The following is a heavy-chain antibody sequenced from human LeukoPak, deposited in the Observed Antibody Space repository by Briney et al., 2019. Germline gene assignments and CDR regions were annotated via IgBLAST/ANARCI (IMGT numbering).Heavy chain of an antibody. J-gene: IGHJ5*02. CDR2: FDPEDGET. D-gene: IGHD1-1*01. CDR1: GYTLTELS. V-gene: IGHV1-24*01. Sequence: ASVKVSCKVSGYTLTELSMHWVRQAPGKGLEWMGGFDPEDGETIYAQKFQGRVTMTEGTSTDTAYMELSSLRSEDTAVYYCATSLYNWNDWFDPWGQGTLVTVSS. CDR3: ATSLYNWNDWFDP.